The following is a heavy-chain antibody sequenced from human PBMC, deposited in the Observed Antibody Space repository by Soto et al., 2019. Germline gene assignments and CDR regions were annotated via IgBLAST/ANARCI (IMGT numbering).Heavy chain of an antibody. J-gene: IGHJ4*02. CDR2: INPNSGGT. CDR3: EMVLLVGPIDY. CDR1: GYTFTGYY. D-gene: IGHD1-26*01. Sequence: DSVCVSCKAAGYTFTGYYMHWVRQAPGQGLEWMGWINPNSGGTNYAQKFQGRVTMTRDTSISTAYMQLSRLRSDDTAVYYCEMVLLVGPIDYSGQGTFVSVSS. V-gene: IGHV1-2*02.